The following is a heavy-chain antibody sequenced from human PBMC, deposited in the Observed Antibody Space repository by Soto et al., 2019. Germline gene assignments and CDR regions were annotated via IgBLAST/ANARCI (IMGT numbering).Heavy chain of an antibody. Sequence: PGGPMIVSCAAAGFTFSSYAMHWVRQAPGKGLEWVAVISYDGSNKYYADSVKGRFTISRDNSKNTLYLQMNSLRAEDTAVYYCASKPAYYDRRLFDYWGQGTLVTVSS. CDR1: GFTFSSYA. CDR3: ASKPAYYDRRLFDY. CDR2: ISYDGSNK. J-gene: IGHJ4*02. V-gene: IGHV3-30-3*01. D-gene: IGHD3-22*01.